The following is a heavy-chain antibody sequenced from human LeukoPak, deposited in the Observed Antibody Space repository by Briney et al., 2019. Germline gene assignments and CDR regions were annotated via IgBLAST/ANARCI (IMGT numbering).Heavy chain of an antibody. CDR3: AKALGYSYAVRGLFDY. CDR1: GFTFSSYS. D-gene: IGHD5-18*01. V-gene: IGHV3-23*01. J-gene: IGHJ4*02. Sequence: GGSLRLSCAASGFTFSSYSMNWVRQAPGKGLEWVSAISGSGGSTYYADSVKGRFTISRDNSKNTLYLRMNSLRAEDTAVYYCAKALGYSYAVRGLFDYWGQGTLVTVSS. CDR2: ISGSGGST.